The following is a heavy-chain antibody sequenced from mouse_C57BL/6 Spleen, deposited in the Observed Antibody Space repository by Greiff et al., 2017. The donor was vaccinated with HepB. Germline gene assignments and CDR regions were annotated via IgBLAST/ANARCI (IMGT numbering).Heavy chain of an antibody. Sequence: EVQRVESGGGLVKPGGSLKLSCAASGFTFSSYAMSWVRQTPEKRLEWVATISDGGSYTYYPDNVKGRFTISRDNAKNNLYLQMSHLKSEDTAMYYCAREVFPFAYWGQGTLVTVSA. V-gene: IGHV5-4*01. CDR2: ISDGGSYT. CDR1: GFTFSSYA. CDR3: AREVFPFAY. J-gene: IGHJ3*01. D-gene: IGHD2-10*02.